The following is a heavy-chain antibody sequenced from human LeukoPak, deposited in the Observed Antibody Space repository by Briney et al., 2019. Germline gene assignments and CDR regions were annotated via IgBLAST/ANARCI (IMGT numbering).Heavy chain of an antibody. Sequence: PGGSLRLSCAASGFTFSSYWMSCVRQAPGKGLEWVANIKQDGSEKYYVDSVKGRFTISRDNAKNSLYLQMNSLRAEDTAVYYCARVLVRHAHYFDYWGQGTLVTVSS. D-gene: IGHD3-10*01. J-gene: IGHJ4*02. CDR2: IKQDGSEK. V-gene: IGHV3-7*01. CDR1: GFTFSSYW. CDR3: ARVLVRHAHYFDY.